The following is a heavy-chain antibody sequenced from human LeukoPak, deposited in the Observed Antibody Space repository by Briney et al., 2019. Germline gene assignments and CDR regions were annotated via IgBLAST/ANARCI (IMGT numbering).Heavy chain of an antibody. CDR3: ASISSGYSYGYDY. CDR1: GYTFSSYG. D-gene: IGHD5-18*01. CDR2: ISAYNGNT. J-gene: IGHJ4*02. V-gene: IGHV1-18*01. Sequence: ASVKVSCKASGYTFSSYGISWVRQAPGQGLEWMGWISAYNGNTDYAQKLQGRVTMTTDTSTSTAYMELRSLRSDDTAVYYCASISSGYSYGYDYWGQGTLVTVSS.